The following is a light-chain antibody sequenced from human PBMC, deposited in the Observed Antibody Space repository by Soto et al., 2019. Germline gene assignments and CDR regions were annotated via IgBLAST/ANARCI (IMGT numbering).Light chain of an antibody. V-gene: IGKV1-39*01. J-gene: IGKJ4*02. CDR3: QQSYSTPLT. CDR2: AAS. Sequence: DIQMTQSPSSLSASVGDRVTITCRASQCISSNLNWYQQKPGKAPKLLIYAASSLQSGVPSRFSGSGSGTDFTLTISSLQPEDVATYYCQQSYSTPLTFGGGTKVEIK. CDR1: QCISSN.